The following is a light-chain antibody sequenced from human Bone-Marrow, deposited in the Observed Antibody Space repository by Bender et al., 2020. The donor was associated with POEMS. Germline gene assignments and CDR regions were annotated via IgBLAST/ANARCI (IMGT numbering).Light chain of an antibody. CDR3: SSYADRTSSYV. V-gene: IGLV2-14*01. CDR1: SNDVGSNPF. J-gene: IGLJ1*01. CDR2: GVS. Sequence: QSALTQPASVSGSPGQSITISCTGSSNDVGSNPFVSWYQQHSGKAPKLILSGVSGRPSGISNRFSGSKSGNTASLTISGLLAEDEADYYCSSYADRTSSYVFGSGTKVTVL.